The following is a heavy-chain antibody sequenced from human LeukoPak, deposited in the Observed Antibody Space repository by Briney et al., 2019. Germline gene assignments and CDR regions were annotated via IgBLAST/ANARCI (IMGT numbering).Heavy chain of an antibody. CDR3: GHPELP. V-gene: IGHV3-23*01. D-gene: IGHD1-1*01. Sequence: GGSLRLSCAASGFTFSSYTMTWVRQAPGKGLEWVSGITSSGAHTYYVDSVKGRFTISRDNSKNMLYVQMTSLRAEDTAVYYCGHPELPWGQGTLVTVSS. CDR1: GFTFSSYT. J-gene: IGHJ4*02. CDR2: ITSSGAHT.